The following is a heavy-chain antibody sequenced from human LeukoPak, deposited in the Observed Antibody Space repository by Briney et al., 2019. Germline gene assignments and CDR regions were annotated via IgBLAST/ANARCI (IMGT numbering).Heavy chain of an antibody. D-gene: IGHD3-9*01. V-gene: IGHV1-46*01. CDR1: GYTFTSYY. J-gene: IGHJ5*02. CDR3: ARSPDHPYDILTGMGT. Sequence: GASVKVSCTASGYTFTSYYMHWVRQAPGQGLEWMGIINPSGGSTSYAQKFQGRVTMSRDTSTSTVYMELSSLRSEDTAVYYCARSPDHPYDILTGMGTWGLGTLVTVSS. CDR2: INPSGGST.